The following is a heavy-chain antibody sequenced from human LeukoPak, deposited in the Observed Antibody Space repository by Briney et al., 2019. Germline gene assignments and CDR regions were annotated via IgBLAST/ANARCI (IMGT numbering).Heavy chain of an antibody. V-gene: IGHV1-2*02. D-gene: IGHD5-18*01. CDR3: AKSRGYSYATDFDY. CDR2: INPNSAGT. CDR1: GYTFTGYH. J-gene: IGHJ4*02. Sequence: ASVKVSCKASGYTFTGYHMHWVRQAPGQGLEWMGWINPNSAGTNYAQKFQGRVTMTRDTSITTAYMELSRLRSDDTAVYYCAKSRGYSYATDFDYWGQGTLVTVSS.